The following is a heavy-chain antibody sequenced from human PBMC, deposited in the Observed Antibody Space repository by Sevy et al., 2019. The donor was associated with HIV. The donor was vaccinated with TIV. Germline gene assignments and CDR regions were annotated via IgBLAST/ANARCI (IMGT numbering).Heavy chain of an antibody. D-gene: IGHD3-22*01. CDR2: INQEGSEK. CDR3: AREGSSYDTYYDHYAMDV. J-gene: IGHJ6*02. CDR1: GFTFKSYW. Sequence: GGSLRLSCAASGFTFKSYWMTWVRQAPGKGLEWVANINQEGSEKYYSDSLKGRFSISRDNSKNSVHLQINTLRAEDTAVYYCAREGSSYDTYYDHYAMDVRGQGTTVTVSS. V-gene: IGHV3-7*01.